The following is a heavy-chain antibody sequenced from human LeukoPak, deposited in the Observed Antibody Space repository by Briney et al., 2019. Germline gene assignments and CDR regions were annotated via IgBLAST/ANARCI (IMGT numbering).Heavy chain of an antibody. CDR3: ARDPFQQLVHDY. Sequence: GGSLRLSCAASGFTFSSYSMNWVRQAPGKGLEWVSSISSSSSYIYYANSVKGRFTISRDNAKNSLYLQMNSRRAEDTAVYYGARDPFQQLVHDYCGQGTLVTVSS. V-gene: IGHV3-21*01. CDR2: ISSSSSYI. J-gene: IGHJ4*02. D-gene: IGHD6-6*01. CDR1: GFTFSSYS.